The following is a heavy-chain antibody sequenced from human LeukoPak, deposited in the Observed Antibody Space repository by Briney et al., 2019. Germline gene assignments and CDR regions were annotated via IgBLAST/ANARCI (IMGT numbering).Heavy chain of an antibody. D-gene: IGHD3-10*01. CDR1: SGSFISYF. J-gene: IGHJ4*02. CDR3: ARVPGGVFDF. CDR2: LSESGGS. V-gene: IGHV4-34*01. Sequence: SETLSLTCAVYSGSFISYFWSWIRQVPGKGLEWIAELSESGGSNYHPSLKSRVTISVDTSKNQFSLNLTSVTAADTAIYYCARVPGGVFDFWGQGALVTVSS.